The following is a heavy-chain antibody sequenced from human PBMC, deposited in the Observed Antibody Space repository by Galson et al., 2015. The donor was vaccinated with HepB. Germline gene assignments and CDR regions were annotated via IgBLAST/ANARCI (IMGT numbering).Heavy chain of an antibody. CDR1: GFTFSSDV. D-gene: IGHD3-10*01. Sequence: SLRLSCAASGFTFSSDVMSWVRQAPGKGLEWVSDISPSGGVAYYADSVEGRFTTSRDNSRNTLYLEMDRLRVEDTALYYCVKVRGSGRPFYFQYCGQGTLVTVSS. V-gene: IGHV3-23*01. CDR2: ISPSGGVA. J-gene: IGHJ4*02. CDR3: VKVRGSGRPFYFQY.